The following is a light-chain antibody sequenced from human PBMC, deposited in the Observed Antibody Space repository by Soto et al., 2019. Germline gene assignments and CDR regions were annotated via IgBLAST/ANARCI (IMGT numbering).Light chain of an antibody. Sequence: IVFTHSPGSLSLCLWERSNLSCSRSQSVSCSYLAWYPQKPGQAPRLLIYGASTRATGVPARFSGSGSGTEFTLTISSLQSEDFAVYYCQQYNNWPRTFGQGTRLEI. CDR3: QQYNNWPRT. V-gene: IGKV3-15*01. CDR2: GAS. J-gene: IGKJ5*01. CDR1: QSVSCSY.